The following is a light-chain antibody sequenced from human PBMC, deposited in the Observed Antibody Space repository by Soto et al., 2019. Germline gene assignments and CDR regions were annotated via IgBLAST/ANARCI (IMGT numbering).Light chain of an antibody. CDR3: ATWDDSLIGPV. J-gene: IGLJ2*01. CDR1: SSNIGINF. CDR2: MNN. V-gene: IGLV1-47*01. Sequence: QSVLTQPPSACGTPGQRVTISCSGSSSNIGINFVSWYQQLPGAAPRLLIYMNNQRPSGVPDRFSGSKSGTSVSLAISGLRSEDEADYYCATWDDSLIGPVFGGGTKLTVL.